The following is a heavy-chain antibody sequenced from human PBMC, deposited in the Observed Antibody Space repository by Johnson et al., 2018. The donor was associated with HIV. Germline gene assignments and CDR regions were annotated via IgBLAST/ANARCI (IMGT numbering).Heavy chain of an antibody. Sequence: VQLVESGGGVVRPGGSLRLSCAASGFNFDDYGMTWVRQAPGKGLEWVSGINWNGGSIGYGDSVKGRFTISRDNAKNSLYLQMNSLRDEDTALYHCARGDGSGSTGAFDIWGQGTMVTVSS. CDR1: GFNFDDYG. CDR2: INWNGGSI. J-gene: IGHJ3*02. V-gene: IGHV3-20*01. D-gene: IGHD3-10*01. CDR3: ARGDGSGSTGAFDI.